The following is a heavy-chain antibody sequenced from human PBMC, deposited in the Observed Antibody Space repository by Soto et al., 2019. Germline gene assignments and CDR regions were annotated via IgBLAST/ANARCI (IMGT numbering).Heavy chain of an antibody. CDR1: GFTVSSNY. D-gene: IGHD4-17*01. Sequence: GGSLRLSCAASGFTVSSNYMSWVRQAPGKGLEWVSVIYSGGSTYYADSVKGRFTISRDNSKNTLYLQMNSLRAEDTAVYYCARDRQGLYGDYMDVWGKGTTVTVSS. J-gene: IGHJ6*03. V-gene: IGHV3-66*01. CDR2: IYSGGST. CDR3: ARDRQGLYGDYMDV.